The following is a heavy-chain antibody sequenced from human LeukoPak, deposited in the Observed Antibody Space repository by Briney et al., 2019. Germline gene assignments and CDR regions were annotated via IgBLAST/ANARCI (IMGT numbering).Heavy chain of an antibody. CDR3: ARRYCSSTSCYGGDFDY. Sequence: GESLKISCKGSGYSFTSYWIGWVRQMPGKGLEWMGIIYPGDSDTRYSPSFQGQVTISADKSISTAHLQWSSLKASDTAMYYCARRYCSSTSCYGGDFDYWGQGTLVTVSS. CDR1: GYSFTSYW. CDR2: IYPGDSDT. V-gene: IGHV5-51*01. D-gene: IGHD2-2*01. J-gene: IGHJ4*02.